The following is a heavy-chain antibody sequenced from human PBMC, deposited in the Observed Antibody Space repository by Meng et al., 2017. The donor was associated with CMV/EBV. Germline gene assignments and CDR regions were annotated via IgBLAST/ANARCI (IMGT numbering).Heavy chain of an antibody. CDR1: GGTFSSYA. D-gene: IGHD6-19*01. V-gene: IGHV1-2*02. J-gene: IGHJ4*02. CDR2: INPNSGGT. Sequence: ASVKVSCKASGGTFSSYAISWVRQAPGQGLEWMGWINPNSGGTNYAQKFQGRVTMTRDTSISTAYMELSRLRSDDTAVYYCARGAGMGSGWYWDDYWGQGTLVTVSS. CDR3: ARGAGMGSGWYWDDY.